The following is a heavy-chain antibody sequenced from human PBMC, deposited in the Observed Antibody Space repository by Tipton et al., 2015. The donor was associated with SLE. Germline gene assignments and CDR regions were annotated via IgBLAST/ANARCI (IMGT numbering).Heavy chain of an antibody. CDR3: ARGRQLEYYFDY. CDR2: ISYGNT. D-gene: IGHD6-13*01. J-gene: IGHJ4*02. V-gene: IGHV4-59*01. CDR1: NGSISSYY. Sequence: GLVKPSETLSLTCTVSNGSISSYYWSWIRQPPGKGLEWLGYISYGNTKYNPSLRSRLTISVDTSKNQFSLRLSSVTAADTAVYFCARGRQLEYYFDYWGQGTLVTVSS.